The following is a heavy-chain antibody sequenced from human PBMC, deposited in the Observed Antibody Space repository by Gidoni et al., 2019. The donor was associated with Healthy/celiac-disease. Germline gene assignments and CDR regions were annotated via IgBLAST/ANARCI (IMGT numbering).Heavy chain of an antibody. Sequence: QVQLQQSGPGLGKPSQTRSLTCAISGDSVSSHSAAWNWIRQAPSRGLEWLGRAHYRSKWYNDYAVSVKSRITINPDTSKNQFSLQLNSVTPEDTAVYYCARGRQLVTDAFDIWGQGTMVTVSS. CDR2: AHYRSKWYN. CDR3: ARGRQLVTDAFDI. D-gene: IGHD6-13*01. V-gene: IGHV6-1*01. CDR1: GDSVSSHSAA. J-gene: IGHJ3*02.